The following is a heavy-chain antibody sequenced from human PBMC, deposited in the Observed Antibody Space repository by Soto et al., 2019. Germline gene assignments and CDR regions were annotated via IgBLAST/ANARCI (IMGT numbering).Heavy chain of an antibody. J-gene: IGHJ2*01. CDR1: GGSFSSYT. CDR2: IIPILGIA. CDR3: ARDLTNWYFDL. Sequence: GASVKVSCKASGGSFSSYTISWVRQAPGQGLEWMGRIIPILGIANYAQKFQGRVTITADKSTSTAYMELSSLRSEDTAVYYCARDLTNWYFDLWGRGTLVTVSS. V-gene: IGHV1-69*04.